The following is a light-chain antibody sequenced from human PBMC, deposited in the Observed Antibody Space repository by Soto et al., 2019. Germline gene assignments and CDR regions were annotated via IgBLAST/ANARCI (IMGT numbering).Light chain of an antibody. CDR1: QSVRSRY. CDR3: QQYGGSPPVT. V-gene: IGKV3-20*01. Sequence: EIVLTQSPGTLSLSPGERATLSCRASQSVRSRYLAWYQQKPGQAPRLLIYGASSRATGIPDRFSGSGSGTDFTLTITRLEPEDFAVYYCQQYGGSPPVTFGQGTKVEMK. J-gene: IGKJ2*01. CDR2: GAS.